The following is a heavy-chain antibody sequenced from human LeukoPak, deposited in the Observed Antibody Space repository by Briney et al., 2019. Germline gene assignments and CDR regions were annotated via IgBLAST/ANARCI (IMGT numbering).Heavy chain of an antibody. J-gene: IGHJ5*02. CDR3: ARWGDL. Sequence: GGSLRLSCAASGFTFSSYAMFWVRQAPGKGLEWVSGMSGGGDITYYADSVKGRFTISRDNAKNTLYLQMNSLRAEDTAVYYCARWGDLWGQGTLVTVSS. CDR1: GFTFSSYA. D-gene: IGHD5-24*01. V-gene: IGHV3-23*01. CDR2: MSGGGDIT.